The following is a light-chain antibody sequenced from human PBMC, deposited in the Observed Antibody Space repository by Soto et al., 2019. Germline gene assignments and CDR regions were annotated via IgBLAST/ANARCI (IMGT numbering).Light chain of an antibody. V-gene: IGLV2-18*02. CDR1: SSDIGSYNR. CDR2: EVN. Sequence: QSFLTHPASVSGSPGQSSTISFTVTSSDIGSYNRVSWYQQPPGTAPKLIIYEVNNRPSGVPDRFSGSKSGKTASLTISGLQAEDEADYYCNSFTTSSTYVFGTGTWSPS. CDR3: NSFTTSSTYV. J-gene: IGLJ1*01.